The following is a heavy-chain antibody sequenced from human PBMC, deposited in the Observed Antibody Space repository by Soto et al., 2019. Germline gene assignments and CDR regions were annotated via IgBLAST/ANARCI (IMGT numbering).Heavy chain of an antibody. CDR3: ARGARLGYYGSSGYCFDP. D-gene: IGHD3-22*01. CDR2: ISSSSSYI. Sequence: GGSLRLSCAASGFTFSSYSMNWVRQAPGKGMEWVSSISSSSSYIYYADSVKGRFTISRDNAKNTLYLQMNSLRAEDTAVYYCARGARLGYYGSSGYCFDPWGQGTLVTVSS. V-gene: IGHV3-21*01. CDR1: GFTFSSYS. J-gene: IGHJ5*02.